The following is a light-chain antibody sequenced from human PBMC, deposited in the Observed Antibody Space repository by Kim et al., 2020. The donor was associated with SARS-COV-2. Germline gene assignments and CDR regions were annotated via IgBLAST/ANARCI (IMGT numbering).Light chain of an antibody. CDR3: QQYEIWPPLT. CDR2: GAS. CDR1: QDIRNN. V-gene: IGKV3-15*01. J-gene: IGKJ4*01. Sequence: EIVMTQSPASLSVSPGERVILSRRASQDIRNNLAWYQQKPGQAPRLLIHGASIRATGIPARFSGSGSETEFTLTISSLQSEDCAVYYCQQYEIWPPLTFGGGTKVDIK.